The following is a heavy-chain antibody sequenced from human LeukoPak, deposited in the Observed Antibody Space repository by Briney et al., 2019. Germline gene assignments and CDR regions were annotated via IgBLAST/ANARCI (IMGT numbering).Heavy chain of an antibody. J-gene: IGHJ4*02. V-gene: IGHV3-30*18. Sequence: GGSLRLSCAASGFTFSSYGMHWVRQAPGKGLEWVAVISYDGSNRYYADSVKGRFTISRDNSKNTLYLQMDSLRAEDTAVYYCAKIAIDGYCGGDCYSGYFDYWGQGTLVTVSS. CDR3: AKIAIDGYCGGDCYSGYFDY. D-gene: IGHD2-21*02. CDR2: ISYDGSNR. CDR1: GFTFSSYG.